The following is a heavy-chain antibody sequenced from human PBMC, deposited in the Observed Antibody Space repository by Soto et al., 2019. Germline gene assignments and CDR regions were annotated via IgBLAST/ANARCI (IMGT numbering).Heavy chain of an antibody. CDR1: GYSFTSNY. D-gene: IGHD5-18*01. J-gene: IGHJ4*01. CDR2: INPSGGST. V-gene: IGHV1-46*01. CDR3: ARDLDTAGRGLFDY. Sequence: ASVKVSCKASGYSFTSNYIHWVRQAPGQGPEWMAIINPSGGSTSYAQKFQGRVTMTRDTSTSTVYMNLSSLRPEDTAVYYCARDLDTAGRGLFDYWGQGTLVTVSS.